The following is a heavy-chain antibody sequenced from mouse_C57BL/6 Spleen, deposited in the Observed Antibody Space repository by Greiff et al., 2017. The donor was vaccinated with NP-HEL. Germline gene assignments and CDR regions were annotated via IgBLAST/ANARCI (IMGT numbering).Heavy chain of an antibody. CDR2: INPYNGGT. CDR1: GYTFTDYY. CDR3: ARRRVTPGCFAV. J-gene: IGHJ1*03. D-gene: IGHD1-1*01. V-gene: IGHV1-19*01. Sequence: EVQLQQSGPVLVKPGASVKMSCKASGYTFTDYYMNWVKQSHGKSLEWIGVINPYNGGTSYNQKFKGKATLTVDKAYSTAYMELSSLTSEDSAVYYCARRRVTPGCFAVWGTGTPVTVSS.